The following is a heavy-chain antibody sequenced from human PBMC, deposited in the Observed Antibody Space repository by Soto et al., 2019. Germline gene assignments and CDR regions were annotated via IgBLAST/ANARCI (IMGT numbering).Heavy chain of an antibody. CDR1: GYTFTSYG. Sequence: SVKFSCKASGYTFTSYGISWVRQAPGQGLEWMGGIIPIFGTANYAQKFQGRVTITADESTSTAYMELSSLRSEDTAVYYCARDRHGIAATGGCLDYWGQGTLVTVSS. CDR2: IIPIFGTA. V-gene: IGHV1-69*13. D-gene: IGHD6-13*01. J-gene: IGHJ4*02. CDR3: ARDRHGIAATGGCLDY.